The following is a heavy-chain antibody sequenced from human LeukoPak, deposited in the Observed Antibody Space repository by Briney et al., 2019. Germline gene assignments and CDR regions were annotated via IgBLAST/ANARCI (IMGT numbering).Heavy chain of an antibody. J-gene: IGHJ6*03. CDR1: GYSFTNYW. Sequence: GESLKISCKASGYSFTNYWIGWVRQMPGKGLEWMGIIYPSDSDTRYSPSFQGQVTISADESVSTAYLQWSSLKASDTAMYYCATHVYCSSTSCPMDVWGKGTTVTVSS. D-gene: IGHD2-2*01. V-gene: IGHV5-51*01. CDR2: IYPSDSDT. CDR3: ATHVYCSSTSCPMDV.